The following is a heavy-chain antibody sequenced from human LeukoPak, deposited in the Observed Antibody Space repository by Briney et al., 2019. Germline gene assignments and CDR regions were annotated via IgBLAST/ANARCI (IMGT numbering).Heavy chain of an antibody. V-gene: IGHV3-30-3*01. CDR1: GFTFSSYA. Sequence: GGSLRLSCAASGFTFSSYAMHWVRQAPGKGLEWVAVISYDGSNKYYADSVKGRFTISRDNSKNTLYLQMNSLRAEDTAVYYCAKETYSGSYGYWGQGTLVTVSS. J-gene: IGHJ4*02. D-gene: IGHD1-26*01. CDR3: AKETYSGSYGY. CDR2: ISYDGSNK.